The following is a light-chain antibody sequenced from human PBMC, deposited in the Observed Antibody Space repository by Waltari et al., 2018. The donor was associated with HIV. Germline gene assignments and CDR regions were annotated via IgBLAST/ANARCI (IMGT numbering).Light chain of an antibody. V-gene: IGLV3-27*01. CDR3: YSTSDDNVV. Sequence: SYELTQPSSVSVSPGQTARITCSGDKLPEKYARWFQQRPGQAPVLLIYKDTERPSWIYELFSGSSSGTTVTLTITGAQVEDEADYYCYSTSDDNVVFGGGTKLMVL. CDR2: KDT. J-gene: IGLJ2*01. CDR1: KLPEKY.